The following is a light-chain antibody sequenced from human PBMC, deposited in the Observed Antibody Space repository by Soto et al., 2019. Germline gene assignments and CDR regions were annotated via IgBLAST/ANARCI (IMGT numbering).Light chain of an antibody. CDR2: RNN. CDR1: SSNIGSNF. CDR3: AAWDDSLSGGV. J-gene: IGLJ3*02. Sequence: QSVLTQPPSASGTPGQRVTIFCSGSSSNIGSNFVYWYQQFPGTAPKLLIYRNNQRPSGVPDRFSGSKSGTSASLAISGLPSEDEADYYCAAWDDSLSGGVFGGGTKLTVL. V-gene: IGLV1-47*01.